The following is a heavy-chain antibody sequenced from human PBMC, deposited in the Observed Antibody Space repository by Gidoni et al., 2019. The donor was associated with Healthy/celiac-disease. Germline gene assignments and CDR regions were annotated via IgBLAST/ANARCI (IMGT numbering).Heavy chain of an antibody. CDR2: IYYSGST. CDR1: GGSISSSSYY. V-gene: IGHV4-39*07. D-gene: IGHD4-17*01. J-gene: IGHJ4*02. CDR3: ARVAFYGDYETYYFDY. Sequence: QLQLQESGPGLVKPSETLSLTCTVSGGSISSSSYYWGWIRQPPGKGLEWIGSIYYSGSTYYNPSLKSRVTISVDTSKNQFSLKLSSVTAADTAVYYCARVAFYGDYETYYFDYWGQGTLVTVSS.